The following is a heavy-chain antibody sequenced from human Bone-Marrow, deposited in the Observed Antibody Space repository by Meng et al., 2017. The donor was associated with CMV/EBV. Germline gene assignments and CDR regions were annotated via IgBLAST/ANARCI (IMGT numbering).Heavy chain of an antibody. D-gene: IGHD5-24*01. CDR3: ARQLWDGYND. CDR1: AYSFTNYW. V-gene: IGHV5-51*01. J-gene: IGHJ4*02. Sequence: ISCKTSAYSFTNYWIGWVRQVPGKGLEWMGIIYPDDSDTRYTPSFQGQVTISADKSISTAYLQWSSLKASDTAMYYCARQLWDGYNDWGQGTLVTVSS. CDR2: IYPDDSDT.